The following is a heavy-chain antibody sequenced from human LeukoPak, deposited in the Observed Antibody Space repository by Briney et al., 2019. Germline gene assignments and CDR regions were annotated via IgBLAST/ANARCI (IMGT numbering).Heavy chain of an antibody. V-gene: IGHV4-61*01. CDR3: ARDVSSGWYSSFDY. D-gene: IGHD6-19*01. Sequence: SETLSLTCTVSGGSVSSGSYYWSWIRQPPGKGLEWIGYIYYSGSTNYNPSLKSRVTISVDTSKNQFSLKLSSVTAADTAVYYCARDVSSGWYSSFDYWGQGTLVTVSS. CDR2: IYYSGST. CDR1: GGSVSSGSYY. J-gene: IGHJ4*02.